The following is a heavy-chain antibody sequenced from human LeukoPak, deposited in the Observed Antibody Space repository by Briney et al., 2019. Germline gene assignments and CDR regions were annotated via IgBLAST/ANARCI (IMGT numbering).Heavy chain of an antibody. D-gene: IGHD3-22*01. CDR3: ARVWIVATWVVP. Sequence: SETLSLTCTVSGGSIISSSYYWGWIRQPPGKGLEWIGSLYYSGKTYYNASLKSRVTISGDTSRNQFSLRLNSVTAADTAVYYCARVWIVATWVVPWGQGILVTVSS. V-gene: IGHV4-39*01. J-gene: IGHJ5*02. CDR2: LYYSGKT. CDR1: GGSIISSSYY.